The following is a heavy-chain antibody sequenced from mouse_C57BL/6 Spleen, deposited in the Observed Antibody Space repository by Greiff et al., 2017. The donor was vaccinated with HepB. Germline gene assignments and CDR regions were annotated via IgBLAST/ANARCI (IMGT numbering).Heavy chain of an antibody. J-gene: IGHJ4*01. CDR1: GYTFTSYW. Sequence: QVQLQQSGAELAKPGASVKLSCKASGYTFTSYWMHWVKQRPGQGLEWIGYINPSSGYTKYNQKFKDKATLTADKSSSTADMQLSSLTYEDSAVYYCAFTVVALDAMDYWGQGTSVTVSS. CDR3: AFTVVALDAMDY. D-gene: IGHD1-1*01. V-gene: IGHV1-7*01. CDR2: INPSSGYT.